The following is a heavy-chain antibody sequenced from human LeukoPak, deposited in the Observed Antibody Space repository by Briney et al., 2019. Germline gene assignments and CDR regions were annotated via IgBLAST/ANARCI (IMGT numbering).Heavy chain of an antibody. CDR2: IYYSGST. V-gene: IGHV4-39*01. D-gene: IGHD1-26*01. CDR1: GGSISSSSYY. J-gene: IGHJ4*02. CDR3: ARRLSGSFSTNYFDY. Sequence: PSETLSLTCTVSGGSISSSSYYWGWIRQPPGKGLEWIGSIYYSGSTYYNPSLKSRVTISVDTSKNQFSLKLNSVTAADTAVYYCARRLSGSFSTNYFDYWGQGTLVTVSS.